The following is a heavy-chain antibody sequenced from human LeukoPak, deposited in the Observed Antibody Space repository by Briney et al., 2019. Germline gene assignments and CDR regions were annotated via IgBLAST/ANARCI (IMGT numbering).Heavy chain of an antibody. CDR1: GASMTNYY. CDR2: IYYSGIT. D-gene: IGHD3-9*01. V-gene: IGHV4-59*01. CDR3: ARGRGYFDPFDP. Sequence: SETLSLTCTVSGASMTNYYWSWIWKPPGKGLEWIGYIYYSGITNYNPPLTSRVSISVDMPKNQFSLKLTSVTAADTAVYYCARGRGYFDPFDPWGQGTLVTVSS. J-gene: IGHJ5*02.